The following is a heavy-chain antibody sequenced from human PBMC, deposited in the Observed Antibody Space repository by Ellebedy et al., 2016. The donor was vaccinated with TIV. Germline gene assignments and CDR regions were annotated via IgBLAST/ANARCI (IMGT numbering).Heavy chain of an antibody. CDR1: GGSISSGGYY. Sequence: SETLSPTXTVPGGSISSGGYYWSWIRQHPGKGLEWIGYIYYSGSTNYNPSLKSRLTISVDTSKNQFSLKLSSVTAADTAVYYCAATFYYDSSGYYSPSAGWFDPWGQGTLVTVSS. J-gene: IGHJ5*02. D-gene: IGHD3-22*01. V-gene: IGHV4-61*08. CDR3: AATFYYDSSGYYSPSAGWFDP. CDR2: IYYSGST.